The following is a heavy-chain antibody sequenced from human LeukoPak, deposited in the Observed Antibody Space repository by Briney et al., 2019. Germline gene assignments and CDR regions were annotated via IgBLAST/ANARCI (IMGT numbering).Heavy chain of an antibody. V-gene: IGHV1-8*02. CDR2: MNPNSGNT. CDR3: ARGAYTAEDY. D-gene: IGHD3-16*01. CDR1: GGTFSSYA. J-gene: IGHJ4*02. Sequence: ASVKVSCKASGGTFSSYAISWVRQAPGQGLEWMGWMNPNSGNTGYAQKFQGRVTMTRNTSISTAYMELSSLRSEDTAVYYCARGAYTAEDYSGQGTLVTVSS.